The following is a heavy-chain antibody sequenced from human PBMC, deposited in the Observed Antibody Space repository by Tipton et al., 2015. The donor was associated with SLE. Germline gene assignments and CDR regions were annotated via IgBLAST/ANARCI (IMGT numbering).Heavy chain of an antibody. J-gene: IGHJ4*02. CDR1: GFTFNSYN. V-gene: IGHV3-30*02. CDR3: AKDSRTWSFDN. Sequence: SLRLSCSASGFTFNSYNMHWIRQAPGKGLEWVALIQDDGGYDDYADSVKGRFTISRDNSENTLYLQMNNLSTEDTAVYYCAKDSRTWSFDNWGQGTLVTVSP. D-gene: IGHD6-13*01. CDR2: IQDDGGYD.